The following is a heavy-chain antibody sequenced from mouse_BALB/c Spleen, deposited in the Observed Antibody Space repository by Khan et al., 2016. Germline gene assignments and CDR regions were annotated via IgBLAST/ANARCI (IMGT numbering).Heavy chain of an antibody. CDR2: ILPGSGST. J-gene: IGHJ3*01. Sequence: QVRLQQSGAELMKPGASVKISCKATGYTFSSYWIEWVKQRPGHGLEWIGEILPGSGSTNYNETFKGKAKFTADTSYNTAYMQLSSLTSEDSAVYYCARGGTTARFAYWGQGTLVTVSA. CDR1: GYTFSSYW. D-gene: IGHD1-2*01. CDR3: ARGGTTARFAY. V-gene: IGHV1-9*01.